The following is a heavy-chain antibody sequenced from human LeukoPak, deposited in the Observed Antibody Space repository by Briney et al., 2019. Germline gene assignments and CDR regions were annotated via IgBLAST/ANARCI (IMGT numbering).Heavy chain of an antibody. Sequence: PSDTLSLTCAVYGGSFSGYYWSWIRQPPGKGLEGIGKLNHSGSTNYNPYLKSRVTISVDTSKNQFSLKLSSVTAADTAVYYCARGLPRITIFGVVTPGNMDVWGKGTTVTVSS. CDR1: GGSFSGYY. CDR3: ARGLPRITIFGVVTPGNMDV. V-gene: IGHV4-34*01. J-gene: IGHJ6*03. CDR2: LNHSGST. D-gene: IGHD3-3*01.